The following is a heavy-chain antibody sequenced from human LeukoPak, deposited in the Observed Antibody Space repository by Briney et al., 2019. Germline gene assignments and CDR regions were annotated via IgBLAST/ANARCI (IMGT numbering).Heavy chain of an antibody. CDR3: AKDVTMMIVAAPMSNAFDI. CDR1: TFTFSSFG. V-gene: IGHV3-30*18. CDR2: ISHDGNYK. Sequence: GGSLRLSCAASTFTFSSFGMHWVRQVPGKGLEWVTGISHDGNYKYYVDSVKGRFTISRDNSKNTLDLQMNSLRADDTAVYFCAKDVTMMIVAAPMSNAFDIWGQGTMVTVSS. J-gene: IGHJ3*02. D-gene: IGHD3-22*01.